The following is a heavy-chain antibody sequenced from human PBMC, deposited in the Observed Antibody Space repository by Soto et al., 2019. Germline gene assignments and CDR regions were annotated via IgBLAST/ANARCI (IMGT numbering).Heavy chain of an antibody. V-gene: IGHV4-31*03. Sequence: TSETLSLTCTVSGGSISSGGYYWSWIRQHPGKGLEWIGYIYYSGSTYYNPSLKSRVTISVDTSKNQFSLKLSSVTAADTAVYYCARDPGSSTSYFNWFDPWGQGTLVTVSS. CDR3: ARDPGSSTSYFNWFDP. J-gene: IGHJ5*02. D-gene: IGHD2-2*01. CDR2: IYYSGST. CDR1: GGSISSGGYY.